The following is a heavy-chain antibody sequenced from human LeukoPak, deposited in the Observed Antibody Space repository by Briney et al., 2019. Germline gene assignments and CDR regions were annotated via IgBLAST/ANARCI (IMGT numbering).Heavy chain of an antibody. Sequence: SETLSLTCTVSGGSISSGSYYWSWIRQPPGKGLEWIGYIYYSGSTNYNPSLKSRVTISVDTSKNQFSLKLSSVTAADTAVYYCARTDYGGNEVDYWGQRTLVTVSS. J-gene: IGHJ4*02. CDR1: GGSISSGSYY. CDR2: IYYSGST. CDR3: ARTDYGGNEVDY. D-gene: IGHD4-23*01. V-gene: IGHV4-61*01.